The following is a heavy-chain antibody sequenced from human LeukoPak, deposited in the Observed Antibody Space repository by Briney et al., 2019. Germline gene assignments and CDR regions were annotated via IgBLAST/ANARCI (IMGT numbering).Heavy chain of an antibody. CDR2: ISSNAGST. V-gene: IGHV3-64D*06. J-gene: IGHJ4*02. D-gene: IGHD2-21*02. CDR1: GFTSSSYA. CDR3: VKTAYCGGDCNIYFDY. Sequence: GGSLRLSCSASGFTSSSYAMHWVRQAPGKGLEFVSAISSNAGSTYYADSVKARFTISRDNSKNTVYLQMSSLRTEDTAVYYCVKTAYCGGDCNIYFDYWGQGTLVTVSS.